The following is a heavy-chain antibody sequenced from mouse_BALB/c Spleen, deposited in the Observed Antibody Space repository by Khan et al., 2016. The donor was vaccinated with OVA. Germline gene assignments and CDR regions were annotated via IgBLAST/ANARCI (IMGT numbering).Heavy chain of an antibody. CDR3: ARTHER. CDR2: INPSSGYT. V-gene: IGHV1-4*01. Sequence: QMQLEESGAELARPGASVKMSCTASGYTFTSYTMHWVKQRPGQGLEWIGYINPSSGYTKYNQKFKDKATLTADKSSSTAYMQLSSLTSEDSAVYYCARTHERWGQGTTLTVSS. J-gene: IGHJ2*01. CDR1: GYTFTSYT.